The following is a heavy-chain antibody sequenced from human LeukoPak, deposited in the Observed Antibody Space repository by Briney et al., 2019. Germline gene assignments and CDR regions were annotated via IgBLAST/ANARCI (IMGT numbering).Heavy chain of an antibody. J-gene: IGHJ4*02. CDR1: GYTFTGSY. CDR2: INPNSGDT. V-gene: IGHV1-2*02. Sequence: ASVKVSCKASGYTFTGSYIHWVRQAPGQGLEWMGWINPNSGDTNSAKRFQGRVTMTRDTSISTAYMELSRLRSDDTAVYYCARMEIQLWSDYWGQGTLVTVSS. CDR3: ARMEIQLWSDY. D-gene: IGHD5-18*01.